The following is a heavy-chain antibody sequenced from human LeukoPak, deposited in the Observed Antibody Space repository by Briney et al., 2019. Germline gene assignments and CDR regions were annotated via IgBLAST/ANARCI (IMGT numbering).Heavy chain of an antibody. V-gene: IGHV4-59*01. J-gene: IGHJ3*02. CDR2: IYYSGST. Sequence: SETLSLTCTVSGGSISSYYWSWIRQPPGKGLEWIGYIYYSGSTNYNPSLKSRVTISVDTSKNQFSLKLSSVTAADTAVYYCARWDLWSHDAFDIWGQGTMVTVSS. CDR3: ARWDLWSHDAFDI. CDR1: GGSISSYY. D-gene: IGHD1-26*01.